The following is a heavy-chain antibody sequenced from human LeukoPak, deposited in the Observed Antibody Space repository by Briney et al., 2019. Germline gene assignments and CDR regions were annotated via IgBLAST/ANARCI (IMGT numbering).Heavy chain of an antibody. CDR3: ASHTDSSSHAFDI. CDR1: GFTFSDQS. Sequence: GGSLRLSCAASGFTFSDQSMNWVRQAPGKGLVWISRISNDGRSTYHADSVKGRFTISRDNAKNTLYLQMNSLRAEDTAMYCCASHTDSSSHAFDIWGQGTMVTVSS. D-gene: IGHD6-13*01. V-gene: IGHV3-74*01. J-gene: IGHJ3*02. CDR2: ISNDGRST.